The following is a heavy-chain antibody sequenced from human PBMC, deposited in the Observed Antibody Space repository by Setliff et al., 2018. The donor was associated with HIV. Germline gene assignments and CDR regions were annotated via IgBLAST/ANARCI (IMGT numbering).Heavy chain of an antibody. V-gene: IGHV4-4*07. Sequence: PSETLSLTCSVSGDSVGSYFWAWIRQPAGKGLEWIGRVYSNGNTNYNPSLKSRVTMAVDTSKNQIFLSLTSVTAADTGVYYCARDSGTTMVRKVIGRAGLDAWGQGTRVTVSS. CDR2: VYSNGNT. CDR3: ARDSGTTMVRKVIGRAGLDA. J-gene: IGHJ5*02. D-gene: IGHD3-10*01. CDR1: GDSVGSYF.